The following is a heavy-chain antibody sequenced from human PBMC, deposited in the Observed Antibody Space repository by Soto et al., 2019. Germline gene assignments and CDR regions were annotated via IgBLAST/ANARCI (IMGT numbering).Heavy chain of an antibody. CDR3: AISPPGSSWWPPFDY. D-gene: IGHD6-13*01. V-gene: IGHV3-30*03. Sequence: GGSLRLSCAASGFTFSSYGMHWVRQAPGKGLEWVAVISYDGSNKYYADSVRARFTISRDNSKNTLYLQVNSLSAEDTAVYYCAISPPGSSWWPPFDYWGQGTLVTVSS. CDR1: GFTFSSYG. CDR2: ISYDGSNK. J-gene: IGHJ4*02.